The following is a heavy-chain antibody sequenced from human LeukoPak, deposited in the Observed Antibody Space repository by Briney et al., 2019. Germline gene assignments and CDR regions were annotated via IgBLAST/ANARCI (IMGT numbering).Heavy chain of an antibody. CDR1: GDSVSSNSAA. V-gene: IGHV6-1*01. J-gene: IGHJ4*02. CDR3: ARGPPYCSSTRCRD. Sequence: SQALSLTCAISGDSVSSNSAAWNWIRQSPSRGLEWLGRTYYRSKWYNDYAVSVKSRITINPDTCKNQFSLQLNSVTPEDTAVYYCARGPPYCSSTRCRDWGQGTLVTVSS. D-gene: IGHD2-2*01. CDR2: TYYRSKWYN.